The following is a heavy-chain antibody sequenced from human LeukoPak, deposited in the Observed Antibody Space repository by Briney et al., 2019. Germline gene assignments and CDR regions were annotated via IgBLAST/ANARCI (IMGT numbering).Heavy chain of an antibody. Sequence: SETLSLTCAVYGGSFSGYYWSWIRQPPGKGLECIGEINHSGSTNYNPSLKSRVTISVDTSKNQFSLKLSSVTAADTAVYYCARSRAWGDLDYWGQGTLVTVSS. CDR1: GGSFSGYY. D-gene: IGHD3-16*01. CDR3: ARSRAWGDLDY. V-gene: IGHV4-34*01. CDR2: INHSGST. J-gene: IGHJ4*02.